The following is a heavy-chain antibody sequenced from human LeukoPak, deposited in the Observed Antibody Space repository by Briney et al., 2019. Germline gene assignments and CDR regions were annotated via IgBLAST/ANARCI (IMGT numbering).Heavy chain of an antibody. CDR3: AGGSSWPGLSY. CDR2: IYTAGST. V-gene: IGHV3-53*01. Sequence: GGSLRLSCAASGVTVSGNYMSWVRQAPGKGLEWGSVIYTAGSTSYADSVKGRIATSTENSNNTLYLQMNSLRAEDTAVYFCAGGSSWPGLSYWGQGTLLTVSS. J-gene: IGHJ4*02. CDR1: GVTVSGNY. D-gene: IGHD6-13*01.